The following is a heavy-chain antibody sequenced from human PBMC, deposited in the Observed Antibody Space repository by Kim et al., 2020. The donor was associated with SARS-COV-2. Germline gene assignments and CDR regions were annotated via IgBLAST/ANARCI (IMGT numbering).Heavy chain of an antibody. CDR3: ARHGTIAAAGISKYYYYGMDV. D-gene: IGHD6-13*01. Sequence: ASVKVSCKASGYTFTSYGISWVRQAPGQGLEWMGWISAYNGNTNYAQKLQVRVTMTTDTSTSTAYMELRSLRSDDTAVYYCARHGTIAAAGISKYYYYGMDVWGQGTTVSVSS. CDR1: GYTFTSYG. V-gene: IGHV1-18*01. CDR2: ISAYNGNT. J-gene: IGHJ6*02.